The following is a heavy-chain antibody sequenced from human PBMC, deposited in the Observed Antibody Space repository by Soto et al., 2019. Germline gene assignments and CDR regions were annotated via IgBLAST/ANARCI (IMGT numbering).Heavy chain of an antibody. CDR1: GFTFSSYG. D-gene: IGHD3-10*01. Sequence: GGSLRLSCAASGFTFSSYGMHWVRQAPGKGLEWVAVIWYDGSNKYYADSVKGRFTISRDNSKNTLYLQMNSLRAEDTAVYYCASGLLWFGEFYYGMDVWGQGTTVTVSS. J-gene: IGHJ6*02. CDR2: IWYDGSNK. V-gene: IGHV3-33*01. CDR3: ASGLLWFGEFYYGMDV.